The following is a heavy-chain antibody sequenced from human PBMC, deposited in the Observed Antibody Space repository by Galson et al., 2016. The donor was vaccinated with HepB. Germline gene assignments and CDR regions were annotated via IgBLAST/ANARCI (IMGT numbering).Heavy chain of an antibody. V-gene: IGHV3-23*01. CDR1: GFSFRISA. CDR3: AIWEWGLPPC. D-gene: IGHD1-26*01. CDR2: LHPSRST. Sequence: SLRLSRAASGFSFRISAMNWLRQAPGKGLEWVSGLHPSRSTYYADSVRGRFTHARDKTKNTLFLHMISLRAEDTAVYYCAIWEWGLPPCWGQGTLVTVSS. J-gene: IGHJ4*02.